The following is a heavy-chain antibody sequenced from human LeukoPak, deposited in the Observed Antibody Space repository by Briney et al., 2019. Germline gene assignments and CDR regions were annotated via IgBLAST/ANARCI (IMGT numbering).Heavy chain of an antibody. D-gene: IGHD6-19*01. Sequence: QAGGSLRLSCAASGFTLSSYAMSWVRQSPGKGLEWVSVISGSGGSTNYADSVKGRFTISRDNSKNTLYLQMNSLRAEDTAVYYCAKDYSSGWYDYWGQGTLVTVSS. CDR3: AKDYSSGWYDY. V-gene: IGHV3-23*01. CDR2: ISGSGGST. CDR1: GFTLSSYA. J-gene: IGHJ4*02.